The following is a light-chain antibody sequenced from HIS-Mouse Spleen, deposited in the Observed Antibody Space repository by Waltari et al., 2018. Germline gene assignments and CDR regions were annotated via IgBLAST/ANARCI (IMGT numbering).Light chain of an antibody. Sequence: SYVLTQPPSVSVAPGQTARITCGGNNIGSKSGHWYQQKPGQAPVLVVYADSARPSGSPRRCSGSNSGNTATLTISRVEAGDEADYYCQVWDSSSDHYVFGTGTKVTVL. CDR2: ADS. J-gene: IGLJ1*01. V-gene: IGLV3-21*02. CDR1: NIGSKS. CDR3: QVWDSSSDHYV.